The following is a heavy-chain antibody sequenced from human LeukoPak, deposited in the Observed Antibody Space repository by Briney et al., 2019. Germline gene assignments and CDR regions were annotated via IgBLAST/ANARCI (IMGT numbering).Heavy chain of an antibody. CDR2: INPSGGDT. J-gene: IGHJ4*02. V-gene: IGHV1-46*01. D-gene: IGHD2-21*02. CDR3: ARTYCGDDCNIRYFDY. Sequence: GAPVKVSCKASGYILSSYYMHWVRQAPGQGLEWLGIINPSGGDTKYAQKFQGRVTMTRDKSTSTVYMELSSLRSEDTAVYYCARTYCGDDCNIRYFDYWGQGTLVTVSS. CDR1: GYILSSYY.